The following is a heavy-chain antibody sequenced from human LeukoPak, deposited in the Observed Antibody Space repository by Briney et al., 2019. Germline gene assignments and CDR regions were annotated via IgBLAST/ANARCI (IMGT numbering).Heavy chain of an antibody. V-gene: IGHV4-59*01. CDR3: ARVTGYVIEDNFDY. CDR2: IYYSGST. J-gene: IGHJ4*02. Sequence: SETLSLTCTVSGGCISSYYWSRIRQPPGKGLEWIGYIYYSGSTNYNPSLKSRVTISVDTSKNQFSLKLRSVTAADTAVYYCARVTGYVIEDNFDYWGQGTLVTVSS. D-gene: IGHD2-15*01. CDR1: GGCISSYY.